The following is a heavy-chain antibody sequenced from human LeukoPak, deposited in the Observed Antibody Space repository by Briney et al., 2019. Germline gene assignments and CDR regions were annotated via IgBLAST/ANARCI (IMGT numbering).Heavy chain of an antibody. CDR3: ARGKSYGDYLWKGYYYSMDV. Sequence: SETLSLTCAVYGGSFSGYYWSWIRQPPGKGLEWIGEINHSGSTNYNPSLKSRVTISVDTSKNQFSLKLSSVTAADTAVYYCARGKSYGDYLWKGYYYSMDVWGQGTTVTVSS. CDR2: INHSGST. CDR1: GGSFSGYY. J-gene: IGHJ6*02. D-gene: IGHD4-17*01. V-gene: IGHV4-34*01.